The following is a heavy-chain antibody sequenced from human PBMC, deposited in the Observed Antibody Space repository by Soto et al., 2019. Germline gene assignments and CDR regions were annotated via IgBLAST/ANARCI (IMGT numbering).Heavy chain of an antibody. V-gene: IGHV4-31*03. J-gene: IGHJ4*02. CDR1: GGSIGSGASY. CDR2: ISYTGTT. Sequence: PSETLSLTCTVSGGSIGSGASYWSWTRQHPEKGLEWIGYISYTGTTYYNPSLQSRLTISVDRSKNQFSLRLGSVSAADTAVYYCASWAVCDCFEPPCYFDYWGQGTLVTVSS. D-gene: IGHD2-21*02. CDR3: ASWAVCDCFEPPCYFDY.